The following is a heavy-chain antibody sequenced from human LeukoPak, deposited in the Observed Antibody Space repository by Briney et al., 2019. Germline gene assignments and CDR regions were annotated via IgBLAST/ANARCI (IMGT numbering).Heavy chain of an antibody. J-gene: IGHJ4*02. CDR2: IYYSGST. V-gene: IGHV4-31*03. CDR3: ARTLGRSDYGGKGPDY. Sequence: SQTLSLTCTVSGGSISSGGYYWSWIRQHPGKGLEWIGYIYYSGSTYYNPSLKSRVTISVVTSKNQFSLKLSSVTAADTAVYYCARTLGRSDYGGKGPDYWGQGTLVTVSS. CDR1: GGSISSGGYY. D-gene: IGHD4-23*01.